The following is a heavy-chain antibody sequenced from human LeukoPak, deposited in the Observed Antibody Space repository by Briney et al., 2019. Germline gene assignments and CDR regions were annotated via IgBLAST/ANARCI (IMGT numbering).Heavy chain of an antibody. J-gene: IGHJ4*02. CDR1: GGSISSGGYY. CDR2: IYYSGST. D-gene: IGHD1-26*01. CDR3: ARDQAPIWGATPSFDY. V-gene: IGHV4-31*03. Sequence: SETLSLTCTVSGGSISSGGYYWSWIRQHPGKGLEWIGYIYYSGSTYYNPSLKSRVTISVDTSKNQFSLKLSSVTAADTAVYYCARDQAPIWGATPSFDYWGQGTLVTVSS.